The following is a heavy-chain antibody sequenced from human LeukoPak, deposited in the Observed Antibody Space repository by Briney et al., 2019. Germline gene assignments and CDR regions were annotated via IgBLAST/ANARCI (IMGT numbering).Heavy chain of an antibody. CDR1: GGPFSSSRYY. J-gene: IGHJ4*02. CDR3: VRLDGDYVYYFDY. V-gene: IGHV4-39*01. D-gene: IGHD4-17*01. Sequence: SETLSLTRSVSGGPFSSSRYYWGWIRQPPGKGLEWIGSIYYSGSTYYNPSLKSRVTISVDTSKNQFSLKLSSVTAADTAVYYCVRLDGDYVYYFDYWGQGTLVTVSS. CDR2: IYYSGST.